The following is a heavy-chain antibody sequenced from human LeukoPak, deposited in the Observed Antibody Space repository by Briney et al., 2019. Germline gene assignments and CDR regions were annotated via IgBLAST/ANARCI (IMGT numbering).Heavy chain of an antibody. CDR1: GFTFSSYA. J-gene: IGHJ4*02. CDR2: ISYDGSNK. V-gene: IGHV3-30*04. D-gene: IGHD3-10*01. Sequence: PGGSLRLSCAASGFTFSSYAMHWVRQAPGKGLEWVAVISYDGSNKYYADSVKGRFTISRDNSKNTLYLQMNSLRAEDTAVYYCARDPSGSGKGDFDYWGQGTLVTVSS. CDR3: ARDPSGSGKGDFDY.